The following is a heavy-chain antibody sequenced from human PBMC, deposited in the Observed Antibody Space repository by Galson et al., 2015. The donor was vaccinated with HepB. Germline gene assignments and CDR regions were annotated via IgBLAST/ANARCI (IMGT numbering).Heavy chain of an antibody. CDR3: TRERAVSALSWFDP. J-gene: IGHJ5*02. V-gene: IGHV3-49*03. CDR2: IRSKAYGGTT. Sequence: SLRLSCAASGFTFGDYAMSWFRQAPGKGLEWVGFIRSKAYGGTTEYAASVKGRFTISRDDSKSIAYLQMNSLKTEDTAVYYCTRERAVSALSWFDPWGQGTLVTVSS. D-gene: IGHD6-19*01. CDR1: GFTFGDYA.